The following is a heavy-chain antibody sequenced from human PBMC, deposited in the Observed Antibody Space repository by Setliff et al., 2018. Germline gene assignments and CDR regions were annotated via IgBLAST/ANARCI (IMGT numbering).Heavy chain of an antibody. CDR2: ISAYNGNT. V-gene: IGHV1-18*01. CDR1: GYTFTSYG. CDR3: ARTTRSYFDY. J-gene: IGHJ4*02. Sequence: ASVKVSCKASGYTFTSYGIGWVRQAPGQGLEWMGWISAYNGNTNYAQKFQGRVTMTTDTSTATAYMELRSLRSDDTAVYYCARTTRSYFDYWGQGTLVTVSS. D-gene: IGHD4-17*01.